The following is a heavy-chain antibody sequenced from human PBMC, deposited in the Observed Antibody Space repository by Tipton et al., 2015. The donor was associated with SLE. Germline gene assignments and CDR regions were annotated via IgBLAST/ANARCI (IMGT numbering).Heavy chain of an antibody. CDR1: GDSIGSGTYY. CDR2: VYATGST. D-gene: IGHD6-19*01. J-gene: IGHJ2*01. Sequence: TLSLTCTVSGDSIGSGTYYWSWIRQPAGKGLQWIGRVYATGSTNYNPSLESRVTISVDTSKNQFSLKLSSVTAADTAVYYCARLQWLVLNWYFDLWGRGTLVTVSS. CDR3: ARLQWLVLNWYFDL. V-gene: IGHV4-61*02.